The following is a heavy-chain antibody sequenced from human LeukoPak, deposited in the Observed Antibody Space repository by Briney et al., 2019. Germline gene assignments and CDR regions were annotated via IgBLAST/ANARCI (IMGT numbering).Heavy chain of an antibody. J-gene: IGHJ4*02. CDR2: ISNNGGYT. CDR3: AKQLGYRSDGSCYFPY. Sequence: QSGGSLRLSWAASGFTFSSSAMSWVRQAPGKGLEWVSAISNNGGYTYYADSVQGRFTISRDNSKSTLCLQMNSLRAEDTAVYYCAKQLGYRSDGSCYFPYWGQGTLVTVSS. D-gene: IGHD2-15*01. CDR1: GFTFSSSA. V-gene: IGHV3-23*01.